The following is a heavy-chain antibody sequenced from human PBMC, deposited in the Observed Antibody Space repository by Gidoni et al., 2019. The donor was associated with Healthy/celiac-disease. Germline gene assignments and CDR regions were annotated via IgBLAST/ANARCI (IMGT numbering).Heavy chain of an antibody. Sequence: QVQLVPSGAEVKKPGSSVKVSCKASGGTFSSYAISWVRQAPGQGLEWMGGIIPIFGKANYAQKFQGRVTITADESTSTAYMELSSLRTEDTAVYYCARGEICSGGSCYYDFDIWGQGTMVTVSS. J-gene: IGHJ3*02. D-gene: IGHD2-15*01. CDR1: GGTFSSYA. V-gene: IGHV1-69*01. CDR2: IIPIFGKA. CDR3: ARGEICSGGSCYYDFDI.